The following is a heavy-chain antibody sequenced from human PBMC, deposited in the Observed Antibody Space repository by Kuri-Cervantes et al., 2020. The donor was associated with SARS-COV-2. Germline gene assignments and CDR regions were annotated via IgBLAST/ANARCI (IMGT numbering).Heavy chain of an antibody. J-gene: IGHJ3*02. CDR1: GGSISSSSYY. CDR2: IYYSGST. CDR3: ARISRTYAFDI. D-gene: IGHD1-14*01. V-gene: IGHV4-39*07. Sequence: SETLSLTCTVSGGSISSSSYYWGWIRQPPGKGLEWIGSIYYSGSTYYNPSLKSRVAISVDTSKNQFSLKLSPVTAADTAVYYCARISRTYAFDIWGQGTMVTVSS.